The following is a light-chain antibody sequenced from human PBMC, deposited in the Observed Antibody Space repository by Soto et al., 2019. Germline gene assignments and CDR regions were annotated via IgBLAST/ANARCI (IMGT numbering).Light chain of an antibody. Sequence: EILFKQSQGTLSLSAWERATISCRAIQSVSSSYLAWYQQKPGQAPRLLLYGTSSRATGIPERFSGSGSGTDFTLTISRLEPEDFAVYYCQQRSNWPSISFGQRIRLVIK. CDR1: QSVSSSY. V-gene: IGKV3D-20*02. CDR2: GTS. CDR3: QQRSNWPSIS. J-gene: IGKJ5*01.